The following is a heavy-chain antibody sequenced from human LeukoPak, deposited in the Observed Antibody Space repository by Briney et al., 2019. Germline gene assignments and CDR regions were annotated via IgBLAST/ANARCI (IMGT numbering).Heavy chain of an antibody. J-gene: IGHJ5*02. CDR3: ARVKVAATWFDP. Sequence: PSETLSLTCTVSGGSISNYYWSWIRQSPGKGLEWIGYIYYSGSTNYNPSLKSRVTISVKTSKNQFSLKLSSVTAADTAVYYCARVKVAATWFDPWGQGTLVTVSS. D-gene: IGHD2-15*01. CDR2: IYYSGST. CDR1: GGSISNYY. V-gene: IGHV4-59*13.